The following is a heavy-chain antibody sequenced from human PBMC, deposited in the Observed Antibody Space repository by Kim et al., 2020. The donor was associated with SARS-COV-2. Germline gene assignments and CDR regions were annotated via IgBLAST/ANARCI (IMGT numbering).Heavy chain of an antibody. CDR2: IYYSGST. D-gene: IGHD3-3*01. CDR3: ARHGYGHEPGITIFGVVIEAPPYYYYYMDV. V-gene: IGHV4-39*01. CDR1: GGSISSSSYY. Sequence: SETLSLTCTVSGGSISSSSYYWGWIRQPPGKGLEWIGSIYYSGSTYYNPSLKSRVTISVDTSKNQFSLKLISVTAADTAVYYCARHGYGHEPGITIFGVVIEAPPYYYYYMDVWGKGTTVTVSS. J-gene: IGHJ6*03.